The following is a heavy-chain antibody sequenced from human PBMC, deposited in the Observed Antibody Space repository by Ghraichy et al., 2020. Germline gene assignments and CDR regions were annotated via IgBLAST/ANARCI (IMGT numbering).Heavy chain of an antibody. V-gene: IGHV4-34*01. CDR2: INHSGST. CDR3: ARDWRYYGGTDY. D-gene: IGHD1-26*01. CDR1: GGSFSGYY. J-gene: IGHJ4*02. Sequence: SETLSLTCAVYGGSFSGYYWSWLRQPPGKGLEWIGEINHSGSTNYNPSLKSRVTISVDTSKNQFSLKLSSVTAADTAVYYCARDWRYYGGTDYWAQGTLVTVSS.